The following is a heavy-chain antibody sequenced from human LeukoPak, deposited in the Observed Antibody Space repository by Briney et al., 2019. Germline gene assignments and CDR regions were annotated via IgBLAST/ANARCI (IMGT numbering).Heavy chain of an antibody. CDR2: ISWNSGSI. CDR1: GFTFDDYA. V-gene: IGHV3-9*01. J-gene: IGHJ4*02. Sequence: GGSLRLSCAASGFTFDDYAMHCVRQAPGEGLEWGSGISWNSGSIGYADSVKGRFTISRDNAKNSLYLQMNSLRAEDTALYYCGKSGYDSAAFDYWGQGTLVTVSS. CDR3: GKSGYDSAAFDY. D-gene: IGHD5-12*01.